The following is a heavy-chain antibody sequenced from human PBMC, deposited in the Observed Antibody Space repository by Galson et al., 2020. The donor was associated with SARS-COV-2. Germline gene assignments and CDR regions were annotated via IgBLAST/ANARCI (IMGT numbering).Heavy chain of an antibody. Sequence: GGSLRLSGGAFGFSFSHYWMNWVRRAPGKGPEWVANINEDGSETHYADSVRGRFTIYTDNAKNSLYLQMNNLRAEDTDIYYCATDYSAYYNDALDIWGRGKMVTVSS. V-gene: IGHV3-7*01. CDR1: GFSFSHYW. J-gene: IGHJ3*02. D-gene: IGHD3-22*01. CDR3: ATDYSAYYNDALDI. CDR2: INEDGSET.